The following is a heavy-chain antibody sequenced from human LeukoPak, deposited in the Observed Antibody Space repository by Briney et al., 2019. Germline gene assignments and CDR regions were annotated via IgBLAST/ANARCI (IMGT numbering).Heavy chain of an antibody. V-gene: IGHV4-38-2*01. CDR2: IYHSGST. D-gene: IGHD4-17*01. CDR1: GYSISSGYY. CDR3: ARPTTTVTIYDAFDI. Sequence: SETLSLTCAVSGYSISSGYYWGWIRQPPGKGLEWIGSIYHSGSTYYNPSLKSRVTISVDTSKNQFSLKLSSVTAADTAVYYCARPTTTVTIYDAFDIWGQGPTVTVSS. J-gene: IGHJ3*02.